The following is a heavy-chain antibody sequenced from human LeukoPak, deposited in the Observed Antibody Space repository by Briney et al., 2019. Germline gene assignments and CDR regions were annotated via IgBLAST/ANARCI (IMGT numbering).Heavy chain of an antibody. Sequence: GGSLRFSCAASGFTFSSYGMHWVRQAPGKGLEWVAFIRYDGSNKYYVDSVKGRFTISRGNSKKTLYLQMNSLRAEDTAVYYCASHGGELLWPTFDYWGQGTLVTVSS. D-gene: IGHD1-26*01. CDR3: ASHGGELLWPTFDY. CDR2: IRYDGSNK. CDR1: GFTFSSYG. J-gene: IGHJ4*02. V-gene: IGHV3-30*02.